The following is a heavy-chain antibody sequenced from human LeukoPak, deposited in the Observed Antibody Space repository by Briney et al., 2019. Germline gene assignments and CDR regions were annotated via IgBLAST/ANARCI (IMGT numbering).Heavy chain of an antibody. CDR3: ARAYSNIWREDFDY. Sequence: PGGSLRLSCAASGFTFSSYGMHWVRQAPGKGLEWVAVISYDGSNKYYADSVKGRFTISRDNSKNTLYLQMNSLRAEDTAVYYCARAYSNIWREDFDYWGQGTLVTVSS. CDR1: GFTFSSYG. CDR2: ISYDGSNK. J-gene: IGHJ4*02. D-gene: IGHD6-13*01. V-gene: IGHV3-30*03.